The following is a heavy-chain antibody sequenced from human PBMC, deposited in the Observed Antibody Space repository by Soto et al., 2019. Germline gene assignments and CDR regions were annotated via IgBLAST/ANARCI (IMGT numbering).Heavy chain of an antibody. D-gene: IGHD3-10*01. V-gene: IGHV3-23*01. Sequence: EVQLLESGGGLVQPGGSLRLSCAASGFTFNNYAMTWVRQAPWKGVEWVSAISGGGDTTSYADSLKSRFTVSRDGSKNTLYLQMSSLRAEDTALYYCAKGRGGSGSLTPRVDFWGQGNLVTVSS. CDR1: GFTFNNYA. CDR3: AKGRGGSGSLTPRVDF. CDR2: ISGGGDTT. J-gene: IGHJ4*02.